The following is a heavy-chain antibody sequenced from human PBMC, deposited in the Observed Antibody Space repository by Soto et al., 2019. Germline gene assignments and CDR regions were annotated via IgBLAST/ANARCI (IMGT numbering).Heavy chain of an antibody. D-gene: IGHD2-21*02. J-gene: IGHJ3*02. CDR3: ARQSSGDSEGLDI. V-gene: IGHV1-2*02. CDR1: GYTFTGYY. Sequence: GASVKVSCKASGYTFTGYYMHWVRQAPGQGLERMGWINPNSGGINCAQKFQVRVTMTRYTSITTGYMELSSLRSDDTAVYYCARQSSGDSEGLDIWGQGTMVTVSS. CDR2: INPNSGGI.